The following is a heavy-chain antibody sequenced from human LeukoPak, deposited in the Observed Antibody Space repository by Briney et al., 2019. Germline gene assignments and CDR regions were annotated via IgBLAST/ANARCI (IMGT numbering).Heavy chain of an antibody. CDR2: ISSSSSTT. D-gene: IGHD3-9*01. Sequence: GGSLRLSCAASGFTFNSFGMSWVRQAPGKGLEWLSYISSSSSTTYYTDSVKGRFTISRDSSKNTLSLQMNSLRAEDTAVYYCAKGGSGGSDILTGYGDYWGQGTLVTVSS. CDR3: AKGGSGGSDILTGYGDY. V-gene: IGHV3-23*01. J-gene: IGHJ4*02. CDR1: GFTFNSFG.